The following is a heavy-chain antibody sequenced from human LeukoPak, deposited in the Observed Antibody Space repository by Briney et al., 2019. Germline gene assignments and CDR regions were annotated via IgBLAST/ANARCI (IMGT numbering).Heavy chain of an antibody. CDR1: GGTFSSYT. J-gene: IGHJ4*02. CDR3: ARGWLQWIDY. D-gene: IGHD5-24*01. V-gene: IGHV1-2*06. Sequence: ASVKVSCKASGGTFSSYTISWVRQAPGQGLEWMGRINPNSGGTNYAQKFQGRVTMTRDTSISTAYMELSRLRSDDTAVYYCARGWLQWIDYWGQGTLVTVSS. CDR2: INPNSGGT.